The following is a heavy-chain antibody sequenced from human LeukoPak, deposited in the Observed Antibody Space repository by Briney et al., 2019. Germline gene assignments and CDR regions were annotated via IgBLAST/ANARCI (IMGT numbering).Heavy chain of an antibody. CDR3: ARVAPYYDFWSGYYNDGLGLGFDY. J-gene: IGHJ4*02. CDR2: ISSSSSYI. D-gene: IGHD3-3*01. V-gene: IGHV3-21*01. Sequence: PGGSLRLSCAASGFTFSSYSMNWVRQAPGKGLEWVSSISSSSSYIYYADSVKGRFTISRDNAKNSLYLQMNSLRAEDTAVYYCARVAPYYDFWSGYYNDGLGLGFDYWGQGTLVTVSS. CDR1: GFTFSSYS.